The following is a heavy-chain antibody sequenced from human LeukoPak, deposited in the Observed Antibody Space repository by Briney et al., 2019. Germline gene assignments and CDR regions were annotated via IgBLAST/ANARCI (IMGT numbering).Heavy chain of an antibody. V-gene: IGHV3-48*04. D-gene: IGHD2-15*01. Sequence: PGGSLRLSCATSGFNFFNYNMNWVRQAPGKGLEWIPHISSTSSTIKYADSVKGRFTISRDNAKNSLHLQMNSLRAEDTAVYYCARPRSGGTWFFDYWGQGTLVTVSS. CDR2: ISSTSSTI. CDR1: GFNFFNYN. J-gene: IGHJ4*02. CDR3: ARPRSGGTWFFDY.